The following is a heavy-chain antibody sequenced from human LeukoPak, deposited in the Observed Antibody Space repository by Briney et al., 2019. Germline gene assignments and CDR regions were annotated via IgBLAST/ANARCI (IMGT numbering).Heavy chain of an antibody. CDR3: ARDFWSGYRLNYYYYMDV. Sequence: VASVKVSCKASGYTFTSYDINWVRQATGQGLEWMGWMNPNSGNTGYAQKFQGRVTITRNTSISTAYMELSSLRSEDTAVYYCARDFWSGYRLNYYYYMDVWGKGTTVTVSS. J-gene: IGHJ6*03. D-gene: IGHD3-3*01. CDR1: GYTFTSYD. V-gene: IGHV1-8*03. CDR2: MNPNSGNT.